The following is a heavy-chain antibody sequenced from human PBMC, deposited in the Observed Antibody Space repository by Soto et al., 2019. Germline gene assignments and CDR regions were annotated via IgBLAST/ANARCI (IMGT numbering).Heavy chain of an antibody. J-gene: IGHJ3*01. CDR3: AGAPAKKQWLEQDDAFDA. V-gene: IGHV1-18*01. CDR1: GYTFASYA. D-gene: IGHD6-19*01. CDR2: ISAYNGNT. Sequence: ASVKVSCKASGYTFASYAISWMRQAPGQGLEWMGWISAYNGNTNYAQKLQGRVTMTTDTSTSTAYMELRSLRSDDTAVYYCAGAPAKKQWLEQDDAFDAWGQGTMITVSS.